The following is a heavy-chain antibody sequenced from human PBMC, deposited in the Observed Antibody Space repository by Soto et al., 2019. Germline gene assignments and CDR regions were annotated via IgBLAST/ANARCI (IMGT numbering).Heavy chain of an antibody. CDR2: IYYSGST. CDR1: GCSISSGGYY. CDR3: AIGRRFLEWLSPLDY. D-gene: IGHD3-3*01. V-gene: IGHV4-31*03. J-gene: IGHJ4*02. Sequence: SETLSLTCPVSGCSISSGGYYWSWIRQHPGKGLEWIGYIYYSGSTYYNPSLKSRVTISVDTSKNQFSLKLSSVTAADTAVYYCAIGRRFLEWLSPLDYWGQGTLVTVSS.